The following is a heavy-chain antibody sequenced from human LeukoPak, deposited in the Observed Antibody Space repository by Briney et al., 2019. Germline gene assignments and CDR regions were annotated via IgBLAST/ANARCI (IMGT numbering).Heavy chain of an antibody. J-gene: IGHJ4*02. Sequence: SETLSLTCSVSGGSISSSSSYWGWIRQPPGKGLEWIGSIYYSGSSFDNPALKSRVTISVDTSKNQFSLKLSSVTAADTAVHYCARHRSGWLQSSFDYWGQGTLVTVSS. V-gene: IGHV4-39*01. CDR3: ARHRSGWLQSSFDY. CDR1: GGSISSSSSY. D-gene: IGHD5-24*01. CDR2: IYYSGSS.